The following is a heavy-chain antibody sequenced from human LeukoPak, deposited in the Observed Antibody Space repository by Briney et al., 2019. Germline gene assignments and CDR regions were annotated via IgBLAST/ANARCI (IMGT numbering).Heavy chain of an antibody. V-gene: IGHV1-8*02. CDR3: ARDSGGMVRGVITFDY. D-gene: IGHD3-10*01. Sequence: ASVKVSCKASGYTFTTFDINWVRQATGQGLEWMGWMNPNSGNTGYAQRFQGRVTMTRNTSISTAYMELSSLRSEDTAVYYCARDSGGMVRGVITFDYWGQGTLVTVSS. CDR1: GYTFTTFD. J-gene: IGHJ4*02. CDR2: MNPNSGNT.